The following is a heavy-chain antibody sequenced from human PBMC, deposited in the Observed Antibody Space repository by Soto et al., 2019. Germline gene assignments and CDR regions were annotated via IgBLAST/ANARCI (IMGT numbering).Heavy chain of an antibody. V-gene: IGHV1-69*02. CDR3: AARYCSGGSCYEDQPFDP. CDR1: GGTFSSYT. Sequence: VPLVQSGAEVKKPGSSVKVSCKASGGTFSSYTISWVRQAPGQGLEWMGRIIPILGIANYAQKFQGRVTITADKSTSTAYMELSSLRSEDTAVYYCAARYCSGGSCYEDQPFDPWGQGTLVTVSS. D-gene: IGHD2-15*01. J-gene: IGHJ5*02. CDR2: IIPILGIA.